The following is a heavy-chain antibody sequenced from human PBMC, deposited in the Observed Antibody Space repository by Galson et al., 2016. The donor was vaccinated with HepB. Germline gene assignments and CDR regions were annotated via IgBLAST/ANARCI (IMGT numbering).Heavy chain of an antibody. CDR2: INPSGGSK. Sequence: SVKVSCKASGYTFTSYYIHWVRQAPGQGLEWMGVINPSGGSKTDAQKYQDRVTMTRDTSASTVYMDLRSRRSDDAAVYYCARDVQFRFDYWGQGTLVTVSS. V-gene: IGHV1-46*01. J-gene: IGHJ4*01. CDR3: ARDVQFRFDY. D-gene: IGHD4-11*01. CDR1: GYTFTSYY.